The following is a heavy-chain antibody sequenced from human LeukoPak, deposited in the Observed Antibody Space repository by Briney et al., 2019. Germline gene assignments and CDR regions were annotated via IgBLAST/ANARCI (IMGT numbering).Heavy chain of an antibody. D-gene: IGHD3-10*01. J-gene: IGHJ4*02. CDR3: ARSQFGGLLNGFDY. CDR1: GFTFSSYS. CDR2: ISSSGTYI. V-gene: IGHV3-21*01. Sequence: SGGSLRLSCAASGFTFSSYSMNWVRQAPGKGLEWVSSISSSGTYIYYAGSLKGRFTISRDNAKNSLYLQMNSLRAEDTAVYYCARSQFGGLLNGFDYWGQGTLVTVSS.